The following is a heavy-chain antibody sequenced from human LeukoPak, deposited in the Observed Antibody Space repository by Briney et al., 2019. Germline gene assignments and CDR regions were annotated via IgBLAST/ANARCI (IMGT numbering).Heavy chain of an antibody. Sequence: SETLSLTCTVSGGSISSSSYYWGWIRQPPGKGLEWIGSIYYSGSTNYNPSLKSRVTISVDTSKNQFSLKLSSVTAADTAVYYCARVRGGSFDYWGQGTLVTVSS. V-gene: IGHV4-39*07. CDR2: IYYSGST. CDR1: GGSISSSSYY. CDR3: ARVRGGSFDY. J-gene: IGHJ4*02. D-gene: IGHD1-26*01.